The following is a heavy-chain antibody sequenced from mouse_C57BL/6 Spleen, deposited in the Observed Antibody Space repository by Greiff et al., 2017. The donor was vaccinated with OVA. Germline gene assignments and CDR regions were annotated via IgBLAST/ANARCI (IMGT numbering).Heavy chain of an antibody. J-gene: IGHJ2*01. CDR3: ARRGYYGSSYDFDY. D-gene: IGHD1-1*01. V-gene: IGHV5-17*01. CDR2: ISSGSSTI. Sequence: EVQGVESGGGLVKPGGSLKLSCAASGFTFSDYGMHWVRQAPEKGLEWVAYISSGSSTIYYADTVKGRFTISRDNAKNTLFLQMTSLRSEDTAMYYCARRGYYGSSYDFDYWGQGTTLTVSS. CDR1: GFTFSDYG.